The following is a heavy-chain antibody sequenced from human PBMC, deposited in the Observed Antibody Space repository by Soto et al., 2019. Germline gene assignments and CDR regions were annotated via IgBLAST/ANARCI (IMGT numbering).Heavy chain of an antibody. V-gene: IGHV4-59*08. Sequence: SETLSLTCTVSGGSISPYYWSWIRQPPGKGLEWIGYIYFGGTTKYNPSLKSRVSMSVDTSKNQFSLKLSSVTAADTAVYYCATFYGDYVSYWGQGTLVTVSS. CDR2: IYFGGTT. CDR3: ATFYGDYVSY. D-gene: IGHD4-17*01. CDR1: GGSISPYY. J-gene: IGHJ4*02.